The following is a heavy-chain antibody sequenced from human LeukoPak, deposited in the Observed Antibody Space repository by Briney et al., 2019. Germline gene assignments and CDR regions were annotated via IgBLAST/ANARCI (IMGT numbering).Heavy chain of an antibody. V-gene: IGHV3-74*01. J-gene: IGHJ3*02. D-gene: IGHD1-7*01. CDR2: LNSDGSSR. Sequence: GGSLRLSCVASGFTFSSYWMHRVRQPPGKGLVWVSCLNSDGSSRRYADSVRGRFTISRDNAKNTLYLQMNSLRAEDTAVYYCATGNYHAFDIWGQGTMVTVSS. CDR1: GFTFSSYW. CDR3: ATGNYHAFDI.